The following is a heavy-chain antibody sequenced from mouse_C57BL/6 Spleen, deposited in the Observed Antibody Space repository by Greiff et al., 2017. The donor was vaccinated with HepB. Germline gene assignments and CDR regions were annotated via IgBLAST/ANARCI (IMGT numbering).Heavy chain of an antibody. CDR2: ISSGGSYT. D-gene: IGHD2-3*01. Sequence: EVQVVESGGDLVKPGGSLKLSCAASGFTFSSYGMSWVRQTPDKRLEWVATISSGGSYTYYPDSVKGRFTISRDNAKNTLYLQLSSLKSEDTAMYYCARHHDDPLDYWGQGTTLTVSS. V-gene: IGHV5-6*01. J-gene: IGHJ2*01. CDR3: ARHHDDPLDY. CDR1: GFTFSSYG.